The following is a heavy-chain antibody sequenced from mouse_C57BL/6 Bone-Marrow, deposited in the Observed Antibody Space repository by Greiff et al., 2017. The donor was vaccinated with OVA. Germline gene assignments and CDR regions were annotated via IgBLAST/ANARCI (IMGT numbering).Heavy chain of an antibody. CDR2: IYPGSGNT. Sequence: QVQLKQSGAELVRPGASVKLSCKASGYTFTDYYINWVKQRPGQGLEWIARIYPGSGNTYYNEKSKGKATLTAEKSSSTAYMQLSSLTSEDSAVYFCARFGYYGSSYDYWGQGTTLTVSS. D-gene: IGHD1-1*01. J-gene: IGHJ2*01. V-gene: IGHV1-76*01. CDR3: ARFGYYGSSYDY. CDR1: GYTFTDYY.